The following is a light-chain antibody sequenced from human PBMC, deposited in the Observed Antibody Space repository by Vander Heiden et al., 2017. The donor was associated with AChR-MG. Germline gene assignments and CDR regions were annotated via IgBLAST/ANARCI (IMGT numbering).Light chain of an antibody. J-gene: IGLJ2*01. CDR3: QAWDSTTAV. V-gene: IGLV3-1*01. CDR1: TLRGKY. Sequence: SFVLTQPPSVSVSPGQTATITCSRDTLRGKYACWYQQKPGQSPILVIYQDTKRPSGMPERFSGSTSGNTATLIINGTQAIDEAAYYCQAWDSTTAVFGGGTKLTVL. CDR2: QDT.